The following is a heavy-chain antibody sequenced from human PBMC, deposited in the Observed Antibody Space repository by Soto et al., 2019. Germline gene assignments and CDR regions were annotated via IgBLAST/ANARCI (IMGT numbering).Heavy chain of an antibody. CDR1: GGSIRSYY. CDR2: IFYSGST. CDR3: AREFPYYESSDSYFDY. Sequence: PSETLSLTCTVSGGSIRSYYWTWIRQPPGKGLEWLGYIFYSGSTFYNPSLKSRVTISIHTSKSQFSLQLTSVTAADTAVYYCAREFPYYESSDSYFDYWGQGALVTVSS. J-gene: IGHJ4*02. D-gene: IGHD3-16*01. V-gene: IGHV4-59*01.